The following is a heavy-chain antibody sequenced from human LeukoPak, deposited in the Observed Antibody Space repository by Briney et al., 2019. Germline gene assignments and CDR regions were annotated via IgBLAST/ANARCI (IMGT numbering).Heavy chain of an antibody. CDR3: VYGSGSYYILDP. CDR1: GGTFSSYA. Sequence: GASVKVSCKASGGTFSSYAISWVRQAPGQGLEWMGGIIPIFGTANYAQKFQGRVTITADKSTSTAYMELSSLRSEDTAVYYCVYGSGSYYILDPWGQGTLVTVSS. D-gene: IGHD3-10*01. J-gene: IGHJ5*02. V-gene: IGHV1-69*06. CDR2: IIPIFGTA.